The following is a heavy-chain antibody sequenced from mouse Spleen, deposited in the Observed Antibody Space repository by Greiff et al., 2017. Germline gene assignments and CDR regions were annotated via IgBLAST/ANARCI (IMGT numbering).Heavy chain of an antibody. D-gene: IGHD2-4*01. CDR3: TTDLSLYDYDEGAFAY. CDR1: GFNIKDYY. J-gene: IGHJ3*01. CDR2: IDPEDGDT. Sequence: EVKLMESGAELVRPGASVKLSCTASGFNIKDYYMHWVKQRPEQGLEWIGRIDPEDGDTEYAPKFQGKATMTADTSSNTAYLQLSSLTSEDTAVYYCTTDLSLYDYDEGAFAYWGQGTLVTVSA. V-gene: IGHV14-1*01.